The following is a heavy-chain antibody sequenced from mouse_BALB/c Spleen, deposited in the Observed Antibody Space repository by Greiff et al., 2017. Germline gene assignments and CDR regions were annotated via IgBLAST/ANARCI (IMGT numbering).Heavy chain of an antibody. CDR2: INPSTGYT. CDR1: GYTFTSYW. V-gene: IGHV1-7*01. Sequence: QVHVKQSGAELAKPGASVKMSCKASGYTFTSYWMHWVKQRPGQGLEWIGYINPSTGYTEYNQKFKDKATLTADKSSSTAYMQLSSLTSEDSAVYYCARGRGYAMDYWGQGTSVTVSS. J-gene: IGHJ4*01. CDR3: ARGRGYAMDY.